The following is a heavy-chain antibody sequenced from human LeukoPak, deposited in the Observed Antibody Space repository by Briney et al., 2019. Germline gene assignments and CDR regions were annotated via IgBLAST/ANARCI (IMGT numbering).Heavy chain of an antibody. D-gene: IGHD4-17*01. CDR2: ISYDGSNK. J-gene: IGHJ4*02. CDR3: AKDHGPPDY. Sequence: GRSLRLSCAASGFTFSSYGMHWARQAPGKGLEWVAVISYDGSNKYYADSVKGRFTISRDNSKNTLYLQMNSLRAEDTAVYYCAKDHGPPDYWGQGTLVTVSS. V-gene: IGHV3-30*18. CDR1: GFTFSSYG.